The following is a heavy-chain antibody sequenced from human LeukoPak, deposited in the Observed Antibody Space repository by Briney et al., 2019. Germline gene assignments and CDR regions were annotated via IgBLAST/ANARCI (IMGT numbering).Heavy chain of an antibody. J-gene: IGHJ4*02. CDR1: GFTFSSYW. Sequence: GGSLRLSCAASGFTFSSYWMHWVRQAPGKGLVWVSRINSAGSSTSYADSVKGRFTISRDNAKNALYLQMNSLRAEDTAVYYCAMGPYYYDSSGYYYWGQGTLVTVSS. CDR3: AMGPYYYDSSGYYY. V-gene: IGHV3-74*01. CDR2: INSAGSST. D-gene: IGHD3-22*01.